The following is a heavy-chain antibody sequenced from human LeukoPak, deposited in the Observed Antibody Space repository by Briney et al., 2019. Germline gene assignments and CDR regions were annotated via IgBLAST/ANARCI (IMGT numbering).Heavy chain of an antibody. CDR3: ARVRGPSKGILDIVVVPAANARTFDP. CDR2: MNPNSGNT. CDR1: EYTFTSYD. Sequence: ASVKVSYKSSEYTFTSYDINWVRQATGQGLEWMGWMNPNSGNTGYAQKFQGRVTMTRNTSISTAYMELSSLRSEDTAVYYCARVRGPSKGILDIVVVPAANARTFDPWGQGTLVTVSS. J-gene: IGHJ5*02. D-gene: IGHD2-2*01. V-gene: IGHV1-8*01.